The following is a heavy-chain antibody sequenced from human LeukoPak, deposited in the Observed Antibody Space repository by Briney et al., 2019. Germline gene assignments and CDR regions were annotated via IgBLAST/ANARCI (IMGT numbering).Heavy chain of an antibody. J-gene: IGHJ3*02. CDR1: GFTFNTYS. CDR3: ARAPTWSAAFDI. V-gene: IGHV3-48*01. CDR2: ISSGSSAI. D-gene: IGHD2-8*02. Sequence: GGSLRLSCASSGFTFNTYSMNWVRQPTGKGLEWVSYISSGSSAIYYADSVKGRFTISRDNAKNSLYLQLNSLRAEDTAVYYCARAPTWSAAFDIWGQGTMVTVSS.